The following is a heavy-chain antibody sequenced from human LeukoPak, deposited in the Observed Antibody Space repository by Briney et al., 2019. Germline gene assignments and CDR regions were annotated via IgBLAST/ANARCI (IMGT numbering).Heavy chain of an antibody. CDR1: GYTFTSYD. D-gene: IGHD3-10*01. CDR3: ARVMVRGRIYYYYYMDV. CDR2: MNPNSGNT. V-gene: IGHV1-8*03. Sequence: ASVKVSCKASGYTFTSYDINWVRQATGQGLEWMGCMNPNSGNTGYAQKFQGRVTITRNTSISTAYMELSSLRSEDTAVYYCARVMVRGRIYYYYYMDVWGKGTTVTVSS. J-gene: IGHJ6*03.